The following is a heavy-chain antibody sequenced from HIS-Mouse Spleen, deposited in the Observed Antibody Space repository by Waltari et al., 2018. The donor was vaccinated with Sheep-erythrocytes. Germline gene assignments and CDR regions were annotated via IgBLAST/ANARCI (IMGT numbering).Heavy chain of an antibody. CDR3: ASLAGWGSFDY. V-gene: IGHV3-21*01. CDR2: LSISSIYI. CDR1: GFTFSSYS. D-gene: IGHD7-27*01. J-gene: IGHJ4*02. Sequence: EVQLVESGGGLVKPGGSLRLSCAASGFTFSSYSMNWVRQDPGKGLEWVASLSISSIYIYYADSVNGRFTISRDNAKNSLYLQMNSLRAEDTAVYYCASLAGWGSFDYWGQGTLVTVSS.